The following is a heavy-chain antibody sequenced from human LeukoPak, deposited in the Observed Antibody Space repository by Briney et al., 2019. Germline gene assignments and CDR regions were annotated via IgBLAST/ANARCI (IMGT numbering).Heavy chain of an antibody. J-gene: IGHJ4*02. Sequence: GASVKVSCKASGYLFSSYTMNWVRQAPGQGLEWMGRININTGKPTYAQALTGRFDFSFDTSVSTAYLQISSLQTEDTAMYYCARAYYDYVWGNLRLGYWGQGTLVTVSP. CDR3: ARAYYDYVWGNLRLGY. CDR2: ININTGKP. CDR1: GYLFSSYT. D-gene: IGHD3-16*01. V-gene: IGHV7-4-1*02.